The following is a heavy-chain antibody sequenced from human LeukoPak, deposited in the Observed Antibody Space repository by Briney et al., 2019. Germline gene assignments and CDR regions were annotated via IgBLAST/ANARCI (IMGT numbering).Heavy chain of an antibody. J-gene: IGHJ6*02. D-gene: IGHD4-11*01. CDR2: IRSKAYGGTT. Sequence: GGSLRLSCTASGFTFGDYAMSWVRQAPGKGLEWVGFIRSKAYGGTTEYAASVKGRFTISRDDSKSIAYLQMNSLKTEDTAVYYCTRHYSNGETELVVDYYYGMDVWGQGTTVTVSS. V-gene: IGHV3-49*04. CDR3: TRHYSNGETELVVDYYYGMDV. CDR1: GFTFGDYA.